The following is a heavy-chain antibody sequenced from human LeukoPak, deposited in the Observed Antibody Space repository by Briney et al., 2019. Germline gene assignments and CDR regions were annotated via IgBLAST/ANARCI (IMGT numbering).Heavy chain of an antibody. J-gene: IGHJ5*02. Sequence: ASVKVSCKASGYTFTSYGISWVRQAPGQGLERMVWISAYNGNTNYAQKLQGRVTMTTDTSTSTAYMELRSLRSDDTAVYYCARLPYYYDSSGYYPWGPGTLVTVSS. CDR1: GYTFTSYG. D-gene: IGHD3-22*01. CDR3: ARLPYYYDSSGYYP. V-gene: IGHV1-18*01. CDR2: ISAYNGNT.